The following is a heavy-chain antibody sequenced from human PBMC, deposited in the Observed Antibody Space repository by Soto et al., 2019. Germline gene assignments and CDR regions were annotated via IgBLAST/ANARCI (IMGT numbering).Heavy chain of an antibody. CDR3: ARPPNAYGLDV. J-gene: IGHJ6*02. CDR1: GFTFSSYW. Sequence: GGSLRLSCAASGFTFSSYWMNWVRQAPGKGLEWVANINQDGSEKYYVDSVMGRFTISRDNAKNSLYLQMDSLRAEDTAVYYCARPPNAYGLDVWGQGTTVTVSS. V-gene: IGHV3-7*01. CDR2: INQDGSEK.